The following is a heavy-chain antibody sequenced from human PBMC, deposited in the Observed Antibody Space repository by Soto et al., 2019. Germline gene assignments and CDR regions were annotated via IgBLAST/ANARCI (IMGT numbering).Heavy chain of an antibody. D-gene: IGHD6-6*01. CDR3: ARPSYSTSRYYGLDV. V-gene: IGHV5-51*01. CDR2: IYPGDSDT. CDR1: GYTFSSSW. J-gene: IGHJ6*02. Sequence: PGESLKISCKGSGYTFSSSWIGWVRQMSGRGLEWMAFIYPGDSDTRVSPSCQGQVTISADKSISTAYLQWSSLKASDTAMYYCARPSYSTSRYYGLDVWGQGTTVTVSS.